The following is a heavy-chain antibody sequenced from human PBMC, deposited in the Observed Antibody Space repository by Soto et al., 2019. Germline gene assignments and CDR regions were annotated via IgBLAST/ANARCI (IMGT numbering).Heavy chain of an antibody. D-gene: IGHD1-26*01. V-gene: IGHV3-21*06. J-gene: IGHJ5*02. CDR1: FSMYS. CDR2: ISSGSDFI. Sequence: GGSLRLSCNFSFSMYSMDWVRQAPGKGLEWVASISSGSDFIKYADSVKGRFTISRDNTKNSVSLQMSSLRVEDTATYYCTRDQGGSYDSWFDPWGRGTLVTVSS. CDR3: TRDQGGSYDSWFDP.